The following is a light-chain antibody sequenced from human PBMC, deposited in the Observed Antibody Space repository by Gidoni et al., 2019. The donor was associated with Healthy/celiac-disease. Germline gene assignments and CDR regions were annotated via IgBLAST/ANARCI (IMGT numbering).Light chain of an antibody. CDR2: AAS. Sequence: DIQMTQSPSSLSASVGDRVTITCRASQSISSYLNWYQQKPGKAPKLLIYAASRLQSGGPSRFSGSGSGTDFTLTISSLQPEDFATYYCQQSYSTPLLTFGGGTKVEIK. CDR3: QQSYSTPLLT. J-gene: IGKJ4*01. CDR1: QSISSY. V-gene: IGKV1-39*01.